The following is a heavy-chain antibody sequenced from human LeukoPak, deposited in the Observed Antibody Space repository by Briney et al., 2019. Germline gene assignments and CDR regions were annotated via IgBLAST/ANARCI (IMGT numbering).Heavy chain of an antibody. CDR2: INTDWTVT. D-gene: IGHD6-19*01. CDR1: GFTFSKYW. CDR3: ATKQWLAPPPDS. J-gene: IGHJ4*02. Sequence: GGSLRLSCAASGFTFSKYWMLWVRQAPGKGLESVSRINTDWTVTTYADSVKGRFTVSRDNADNTMFLQMNSVRDEDTAVYYCATKQWLAPPPDSWGQGTPVSVSS. V-gene: IGHV3-74*01.